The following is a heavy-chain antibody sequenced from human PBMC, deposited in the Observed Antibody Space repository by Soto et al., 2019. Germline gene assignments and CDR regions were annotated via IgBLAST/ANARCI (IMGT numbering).Heavy chain of an antibody. Sequence: ASVTVSCTASGYTFTSYGISWVRQAHGQGLEWMGWISAYNGNTNYAQKLQGRVTMTTDTSTSTAYMELRSLRSDDTAVYYCARSDSSGYYFWFDPWGQGTLVTVS. CDR1: GYTFTSYG. D-gene: IGHD3-22*01. CDR2: ISAYNGNT. V-gene: IGHV1-18*01. J-gene: IGHJ5*02. CDR3: ARSDSSGYYFWFDP.